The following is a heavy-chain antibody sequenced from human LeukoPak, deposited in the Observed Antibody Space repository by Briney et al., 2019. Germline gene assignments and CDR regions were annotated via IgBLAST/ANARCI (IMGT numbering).Heavy chain of an antibody. CDR3: TRHQTNNYGSGTPFDF. V-gene: IGHV4-39*01. CDR1: GFTFSSYG. D-gene: IGHD3-10*01. J-gene: IGHJ4*02. Sequence: GSLRLSCAASGFTFSSYGMSWIRQPPGKGLEWIGSIYKAGNTNYSPSLRSRVFISVDTSNNQFSLSLSSVTAADTAVYFCTRHQTNNYGSGTPFDFWGQGTLVSVSS. CDR2: IYKAGNT.